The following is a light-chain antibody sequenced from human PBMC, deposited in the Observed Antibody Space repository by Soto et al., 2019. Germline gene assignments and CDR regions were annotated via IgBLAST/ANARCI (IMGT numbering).Light chain of an antibody. CDR3: SSYTSSSTVL. J-gene: IGLJ2*01. CDR2: EVS. Sequence: QSALTQPASVSGSPGQSITISCTGTSSDGGGYNYVSWYQQHPGKAPKLMIYEVSNRPSGVSNRFSGSKSGNTASLTISGLQAEDEADYYCSSYTSSSTVLFGGGTKLTVL. V-gene: IGLV2-14*01. CDR1: SSDGGGYNY.